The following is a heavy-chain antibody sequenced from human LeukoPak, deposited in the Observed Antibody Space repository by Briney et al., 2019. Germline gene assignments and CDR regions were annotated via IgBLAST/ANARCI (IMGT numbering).Heavy chain of an antibody. V-gene: IGHV3-53*01. CDR3: ARDEILTGYYGTKYYLDY. CDR2: IYSGGST. J-gene: IGHJ4*02. Sequence: PGGSLRLSCAASGFPVNSNYMSWVRQAPGKGLEWVSVIYSGGSTYYADSVKGRFTISRDNSKNTLYLQMNSLRAEDTAVYYCARDEILTGYYGTKYYLDYWGQGTLVTVSS. D-gene: IGHD3-9*01. CDR1: GFPVNSNY.